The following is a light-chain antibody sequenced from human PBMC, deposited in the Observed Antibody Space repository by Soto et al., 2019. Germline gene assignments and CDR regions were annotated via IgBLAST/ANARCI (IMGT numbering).Light chain of an antibody. V-gene: IGLV2-14*01. CDR2: EVT. J-gene: IGLJ1*01. Sequence: QSALTQPASVSGSPGQSISISCTGTSSDVGAYDRVSWYQHHPGKAPKLLIYEVTNRPSGVSNRFSGSKSGNTASLTISGLQAEDEADYYCSSYTSSSTRVFGTGTKLTVL. CDR1: SSDVGAYDR. CDR3: SSYTSSSTRV.